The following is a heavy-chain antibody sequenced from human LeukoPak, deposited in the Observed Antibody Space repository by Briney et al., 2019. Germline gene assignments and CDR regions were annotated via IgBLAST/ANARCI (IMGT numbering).Heavy chain of an antibody. CDR3: ARAGLYNWNYEGTAYFDY. CDR2: INRRGHT. V-gene: IGHV3-43*01. CDR1: GFTFDRFT. Sequence: PGGSLRLSCAASGFTFDRFTIHWVRQTPGEGLEWVSLINRRGHTFYADSVKGRFTISRDSAKNSLYLQMNSLGAEDTALYYCARAGLYNWNYEGTAYFDYWGQGTLVTVSS. D-gene: IGHD1-7*01. J-gene: IGHJ4*02.